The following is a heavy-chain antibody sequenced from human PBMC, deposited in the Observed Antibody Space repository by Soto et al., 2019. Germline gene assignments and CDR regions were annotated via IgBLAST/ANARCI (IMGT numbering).Heavy chain of an antibody. Sequence: GGSLRLSCAASGFTFSSYAMSWVRQAPGKGLEWVSAMSGSGADTYYADPVKGRFTISRDRSKKTLYLQMNSLRAEYTAVYYCAKATSSSWYYFDSWGQGTLVTVSS. CDR1: GFTFSSYA. V-gene: IGHV3-23*01. J-gene: IGHJ4*02. CDR2: MSGSGADT. D-gene: IGHD6-13*01. CDR3: AKATSSSWYYFDS.